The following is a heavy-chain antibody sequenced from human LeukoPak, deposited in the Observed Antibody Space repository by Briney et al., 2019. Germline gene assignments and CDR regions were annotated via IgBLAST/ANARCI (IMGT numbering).Heavy chain of an antibody. CDR1: GYTFTGYY. CDR3: ARDLPYYYGSGSYYPD. V-gene: IGHV1-2*02. D-gene: IGHD3-10*01. CDR2: INPNSGGT. J-gene: IGHJ4*02. Sequence: ASVKVSCKASGYTFTGYYMHWVRQAPGQGLEWMGWINPNSGGTNYAQKFQGRVTMTWDTSISTAYMELSRLRSDDTAVYYCARDLPYYYGSGSYYPDWGQGTLVTVSS.